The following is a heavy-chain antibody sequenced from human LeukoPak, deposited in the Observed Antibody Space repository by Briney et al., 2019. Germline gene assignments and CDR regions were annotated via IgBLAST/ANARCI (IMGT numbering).Heavy chain of an antibody. V-gene: IGHV3-21*01. J-gene: IGHJ4*02. CDR2: ISSSSSYI. Sequence: GGSLRLSCAASGFTFSSYSMNWVRQAPGKGLEWVSSISSSSSYIYYADSVKGRFTISRDNAKNSLYLQMNSLRAEDTAVYYCARDTVYDILTAHTEGYFDYWGQGTLVTVSS. D-gene: IGHD3-9*01. CDR1: GFTFSSYS. CDR3: ARDTVYDILTAHTEGYFDY.